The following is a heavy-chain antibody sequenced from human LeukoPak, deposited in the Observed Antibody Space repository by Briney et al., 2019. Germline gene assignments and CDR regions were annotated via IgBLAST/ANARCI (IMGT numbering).Heavy chain of an antibody. Sequence: ASVKVSCKVSGYTLTELSIHWVRQDPGKGLEWMGGFDPEDGETIYAQKFQGRVTMTEDTSTDTAYMELSSLRSEDTAVYYCAPYYYDSSGYIHNWFDPWGQGTLVTVSS. J-gene: IGHJ5*02. CDR1: GYTLTELS. CDR3: APYYYDSSGYIHNWFDP. D-gene: IGHD3-22*01. CDR2: FDPEDGET. V-gene: IGHV1-24*01.